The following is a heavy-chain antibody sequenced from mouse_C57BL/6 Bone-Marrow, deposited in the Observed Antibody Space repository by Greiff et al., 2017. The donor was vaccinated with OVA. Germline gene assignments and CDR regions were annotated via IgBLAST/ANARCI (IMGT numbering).Heavy chain of an antibody. CDR3: ARNYYGSSYGNYAMDY. V-gene: IGHV1-69*01. J-gene: IGHJ4*01. CDR2: IDPSDSYT. Sequence: VQLQPPGAELVMPGASVKLSCKASGYTFTSYWMHWVKQRPGQGLEWIGEIDPSDSYTNYNQKFKGKSTLTVDKSSRTAYMQLSSLTSEDSAVYYCARNYYGSSYGNYAMDYWGQGTSVTVSS. CDR1: GYTFTSYW. D-gene: IGHD1-1*01.